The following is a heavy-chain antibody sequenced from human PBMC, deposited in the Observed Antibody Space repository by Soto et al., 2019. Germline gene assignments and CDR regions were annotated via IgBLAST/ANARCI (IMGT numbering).Heavy chain of an antibody. D-gene: IGHD3-10*01. J-gene: IGHJ6*03. Sequence: GVSLRLSCAASGFTVSSNYMSWVRQAPGKGLEWVSVIYSGGSTYYADSVKGRFTISRDNSKNTLYLQMNSLRAEDTAVYYCARVFTGRYYGSGSYYTPPLHYYYMDVWGKGTTVTVSS. CDR1: GFTVSSNY. CDR3: ARVFTGRYYGSGSYYTPPLHYYYMDV. CDR2: IYSGGST. V-gene: IGHV3-66*01.